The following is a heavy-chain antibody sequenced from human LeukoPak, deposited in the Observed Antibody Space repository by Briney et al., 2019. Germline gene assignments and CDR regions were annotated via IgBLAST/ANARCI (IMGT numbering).Heavy chain of an antibody. D-gene: IGHD2-2*01. J-gene: IGHJ3*02. CDR2: ISSSSSYI. V-gene: IGHV3-21*01. CDR1: GFTFGSYN. CDR3: ARLRGYCSSTSCYVAFDI. Sequence: GGSLRLSCAASGFTFGSYNMNWVRQAPGKGLEWVSSISSSSSYIYYADSVKGRFTISRDNAKNSLYLQMNSLRAEDTAVYYCARLRGYCSSTSCYVAFDIWGQGTMVTVSS.